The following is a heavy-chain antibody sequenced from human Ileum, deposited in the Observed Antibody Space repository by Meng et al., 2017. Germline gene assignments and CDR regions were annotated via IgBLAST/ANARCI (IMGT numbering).Heavy chain of an antibody. CDR3: AKWKVGATRGYYYYGMDV. D-gene: IGHD1-26*01. J-gene: IGHJ6*02. Sequence: GGSLRLSCAASGFIFSGYAMNWVRQAPEKGLEWVSAISTSGDNTYYADSVKGRFTISRDNSENTLYLQMNSLRAEDTAVYYCAKWKVGATRGYYYYGMDVWGQGATVTVSS. CDR1: GFIFSGYA. V-gene: IGHV3-23*01. CDR2: ISTSGDNT.